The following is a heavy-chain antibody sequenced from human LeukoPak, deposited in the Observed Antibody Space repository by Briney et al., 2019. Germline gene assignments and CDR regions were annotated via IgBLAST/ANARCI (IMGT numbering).Heavy chain of an antibody. CDR2: ISGGGDRT. D-gene: IGHD3-10*01. J-gene: IGHJ4*02. Sequence: GGSLRLSCAASGFSFSDYAMNWVRQAPGQGLEWVSGISGGGDRTYYADSVKGRLTISRDNSKNTLYLQMNSLSAEYTAIYYCAKDLDASGTYSADHWGQGTLVTVSS. CDR3: AKDLDASGTYSADH. V-gene: IGHV3-23*01. CDR1: GFSFSDYA.